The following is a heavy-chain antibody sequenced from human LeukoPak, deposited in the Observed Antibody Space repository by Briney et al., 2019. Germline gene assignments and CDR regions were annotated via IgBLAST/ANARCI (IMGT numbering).Heavy chain of an antibody. CDR1: GGSFSGYY. V-gene: IGHV4-59*01. CDR2: IYYSENT. J-gene: IGHJ4*02. Sequence: NPSETLSLTCAVYGGSFSGYYWSWIRQPPGKALEWIGYIYYSENTNYNPSLKSRVTISVDTSKNQFSLQLNSVTAADTAVYYCARYAYGSGPFDYWGQGTLITVSS. D-gene: IGHD6-19*01. CDR3: ARYAYGSGPFDY.